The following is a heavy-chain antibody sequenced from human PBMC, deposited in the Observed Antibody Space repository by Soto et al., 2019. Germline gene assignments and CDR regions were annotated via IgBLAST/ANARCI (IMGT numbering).Heavy chain of an antibody. J-gene: IGHJ6*02. CDR3: ASINTWLRRDYYYGMDV. V-gene: IGHV1-46*01. Sequence: ASVKVSCKASGYTFTSYYMHWVRQAPGQGLEWMGIINSSGGSTSYAQKFQGRVTMTRDTSTSTVYMELSSLRSEDTAVYYCASINTWLRRDYYYGMDVWGQGTTVTVSS. D-gene: IGHD5-12*01. CDR2: INSSGGST. CDR1: GYTFTSYY.